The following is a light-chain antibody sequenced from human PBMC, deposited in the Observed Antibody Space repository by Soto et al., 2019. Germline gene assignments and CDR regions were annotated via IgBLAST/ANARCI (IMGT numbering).Light chain of an antibody. Sequence: EVVLTQSPGPLSLSPGERATVSFRASQTISRNYLAWYQQKPGQAPRLLIYGASSRATGIPDRFSGSGSGTDFTLTISRLEPEDFAVYYCQQYGSSPVTFGQGTKVDIK. V-gene: IGKV3-20*01. CDR1: QTISRNY. J-gene: IGKJ1*01. CDR3: QQYGSSPVT. CDR2: GAS.